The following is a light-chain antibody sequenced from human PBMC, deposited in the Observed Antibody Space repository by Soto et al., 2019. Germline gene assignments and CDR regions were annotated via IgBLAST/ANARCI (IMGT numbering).Light chain of an antibody. J-gene: IGKJ1*01. CDR3: QTGRT. CDR1: QSVSSN. V-gene: IGKV3-15*01. CDR2: GAS. Sequence: EIVMTQSPATLSVSPGERATLSCRASQSVSSNLAWYQQKPGQAPRLLIYGASTRATGIPARFSGSGSGTEFTLTISSLQSEDVAVYYCQTGRTFGQGTKVEIK.